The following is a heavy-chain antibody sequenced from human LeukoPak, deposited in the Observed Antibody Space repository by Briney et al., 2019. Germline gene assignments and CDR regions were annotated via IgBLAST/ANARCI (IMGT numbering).Heavy chain of an antibody. CDR2: IYYSGST. CDR1: GGSISSSSYY. V-gene: IGHV4-39*07. CDR3: ARDSVESGYDSWWFDP. Sequence: SETLSLTCTVSGGSISSSSYYWGWIRQPPGKGLEWIVSIYYSGSTYYNPSLKSRVTISVDTSKNQFSLKLSSVTAADTAVYYCARDSVESGYDSWWFDPWGQGTLVTVSS. J-gene: IGHJ5*02. D-gene: IGHD5-12*01.